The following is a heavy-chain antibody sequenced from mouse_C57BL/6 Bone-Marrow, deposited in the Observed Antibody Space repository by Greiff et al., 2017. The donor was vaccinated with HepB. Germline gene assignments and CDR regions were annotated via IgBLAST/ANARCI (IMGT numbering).Heavy chain of an antibody. CDR3: VRVPPYDYGSSPYAMDY. CDR1: GFTFNTYA. Sequence: EVKLVESGGGLVQPKGSLKLSCAASGFTFNTYAMHWVRQAPGKGLEWVARIRSKSSNYATYYADSVKDRFTISRDDSQSMLYLQMNNLKTEDTAMYYCVRVPPYDYGSSPYAMDYWGQGTSVTVSS. D-gene: IGHD1-1*01. CDR2: IRSKSSNYAT. J-gene: IGHJ4*01. V-gene: IGHV10-3*01.